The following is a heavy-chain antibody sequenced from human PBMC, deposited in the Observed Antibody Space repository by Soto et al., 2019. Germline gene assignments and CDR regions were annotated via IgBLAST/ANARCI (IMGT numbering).Heavy chain of an antibody. D-gene: IGHD3-10*01. J-gene: IGHJ4*02. CDR3: AITYGSGSYYNGFDY. CDR1: GYTLTELS. CDR2: FDPEDGET. Sequence: ASVKVSCTVSGYTLTELSMHWVRQAPGKGLEWMGGFDPEDGETIYAQKFQGRVTMTEDTSTDTAYMELSSLRSEDTAVYYCAITYGSGSYYNGFDYWGQGTLVTVS. V-gene: IGHV1-24*01.